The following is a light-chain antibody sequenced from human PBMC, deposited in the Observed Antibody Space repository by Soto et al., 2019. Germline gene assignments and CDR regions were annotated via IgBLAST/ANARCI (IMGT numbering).Light chain of an antibody. CDR3: SSYGGSNNLV. J-gene: IGLJ3*02. V-gene: IGLV2-8*01. CDR1: SSDVGGYNY. Sequence: QSALTQPPSASGSPGQSVTISCTGTSSDVGGYNYVSWYQHHPGKAPKLIIYDVTKRPSGVPDRFSGSKSGNTASLTVSGLQAEDETDYYCSSYGGSNNLVFGGGTKLTVL. CDR2: DVT.